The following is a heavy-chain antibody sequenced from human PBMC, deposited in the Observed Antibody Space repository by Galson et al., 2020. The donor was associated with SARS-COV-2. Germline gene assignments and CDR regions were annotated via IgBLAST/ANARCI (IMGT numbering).Heavy chain of an antibody. V-gene: IGHV3-21*01. J-gene: IGHJ4*02. CDR2: ISSSSSYI. CDR1: GFTFSSYS. D-gene: IGHD3-22*01. Sequence: KIGESLKISCADSGFTFSSYSMNWVRQAPGKGLEWVSSISSSSSYIYYADSVKGRFTISRDNAKNSLYLQMNSLRAEDTAVYYCARDPYYDSSDYWGQGTLVTVSS. CDR3: ARDPYYDSSDY.